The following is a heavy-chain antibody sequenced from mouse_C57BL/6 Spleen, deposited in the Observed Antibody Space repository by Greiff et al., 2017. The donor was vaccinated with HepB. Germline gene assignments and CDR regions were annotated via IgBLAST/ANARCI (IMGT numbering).Heavy chain of an antibody. CDR3: ARHRGDY. CDR2: IYPGDGDT. J-gene: IGHJ4*01. V-gene: IGHV1-82*01. CDR1: GYAFSSSW. Sequence: VKLQQSGPELVKPGASVKISCKASGYAFSSSWMNWVKQRPGKGLEWIGRIYPGDGDTNYNGKFKGKATLTADKSSSTAYMQLSSLTSEDSAVYFCARHRGDYWGQGTSVTVSS.